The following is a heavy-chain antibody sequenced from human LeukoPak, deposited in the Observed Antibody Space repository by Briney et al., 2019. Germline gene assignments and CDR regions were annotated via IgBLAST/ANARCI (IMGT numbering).Heavy chain of an antibody. CDR3: ARGIAPLLDAFDI. J-gene: IGHJ3*02. V-gene: IGHV4-30-2*01. D-gene: IGHD6-6*01. Sequence: SQTLSLTCSVSGGSISSYDSYWSWIRQPPGKGLEWIGYIYHSGNTYYTPSLKSRVTISVDKSKKQFSLQLTSVTAADTAVYYCARGIAPLLDAFDIWGQGTMVTVSS. CDR1: GGSISSYDSY. CDR2: IYHSGNT.